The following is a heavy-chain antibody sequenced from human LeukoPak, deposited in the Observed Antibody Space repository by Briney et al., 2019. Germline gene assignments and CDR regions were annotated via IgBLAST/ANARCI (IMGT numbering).Heavy chain of an antibody. CDR1: GYTFTSYG. Sequence: ASVKVSCKASGYTFTSYGISWVRQAPGQGLEWMGWINPNSGGTNYAQKFQGRVTMTRDTSISTAYMELSRLRSDDTAVYYCAREDCGGDCYKPGPFGYWGQGTLVTVSS. V-gene: IGHV1-2*02. CDR3: AREDCGGDCYKPGPFGY. D-gene: IGHD2-21*02. CDR2: INPNSGGT. J-gene: IGHJ4*02.